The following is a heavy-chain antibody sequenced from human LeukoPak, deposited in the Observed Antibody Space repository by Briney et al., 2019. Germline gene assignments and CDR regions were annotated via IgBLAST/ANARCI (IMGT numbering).Heavy chain of an antibody. J-gene: IGHJ3*02. Sequence: ASVKVSCKASGYTFTGYYMHRVRQAPGQGLEWMGWINPNSGGTNYAQKFQGRVTMTRDTSISTAYMELSRLRSDDTAVYYCARDFPRTYDSSGPDAFDIWGQGTMVTVSS. D-gene: IGHD3-22*01. CDR1: GYTFTGYY. CDR3: ARDFPRTYDSSGPDAFDI. CDR2: INPNSGGT. V-gene: IGHV1-2*02.